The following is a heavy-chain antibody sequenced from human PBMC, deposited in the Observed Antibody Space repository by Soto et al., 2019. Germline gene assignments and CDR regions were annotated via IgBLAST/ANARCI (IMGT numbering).Heavy chain of an antibody. CDR2: IYYIGNS. Sequence: SETLSLTCTVSGGSISPYYWSWIRQPPEKGLEWIGNIYYIGNSNYNPSLKSRVTISLDTSKNQFSLKLSSVTAADTAVYYCARLNYGDFQLYFFDYCGQGTLVTVSS. D-gene: IGHD4-17*01. CDR3: ARLNYGDFQLYFFDY. CDR1: GGSISPYY. V-gene: IGHV4-59*08. J-gene: IGHJ4*02.